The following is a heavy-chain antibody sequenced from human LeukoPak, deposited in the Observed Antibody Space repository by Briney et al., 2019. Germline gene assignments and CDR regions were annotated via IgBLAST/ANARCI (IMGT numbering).Heavy chain of an antibody. D-gene: IGHD3-10*01. CDR3: ARDMGQYYYGSGRPMPAANWFDP. CDR2: ISSSSSTI. V-gene: IGHV3-48*04. J-gene: IGHJ5*02. Sequence: GGSLRLSCAASGFTFSSYSMNWVRQAPGKGLEWVSYISSSSSTIYYADSVKGRFTISRDNAKNSLYLQMNSLRAEDTAVYYCARDMGQYYYGSGRPMPAANWFDPWGQGTLVPSPQ. CDR1: GFTFSSYS.